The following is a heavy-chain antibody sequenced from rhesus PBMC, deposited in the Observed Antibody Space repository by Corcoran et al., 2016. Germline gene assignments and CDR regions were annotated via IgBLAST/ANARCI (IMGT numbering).Heavy chain of an antibody. CDR1: GFTLSDFY. CDR3: AREIAAGYSLDS. CDR2: ISNGGGIT. J-gene: IGHJ6*01. D-gene: IGHD6-13*01. Sequence: GGLAKPGGSLRLSCAASGFTLSDFYMHWVRQASGKGLEWVSRISNGGGITWYADSVKGRFTISRENAKNTLYLQMDGLRGEDTAVYYCAREIAAGYSLDSWGQGVVVTVSS. V-gene: IGHV3-59*01.